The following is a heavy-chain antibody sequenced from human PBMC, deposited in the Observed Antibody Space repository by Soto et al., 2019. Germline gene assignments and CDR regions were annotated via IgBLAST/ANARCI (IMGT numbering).Heavy chain of an antibody. CDR1: GFPFSSYG. J-gene: IGHJ4*02. D-gene: IGHD1-26*01. Sequence: GGSLSLSCAASGFPFSSYGMSWVRQAPGKGLEWVANIKQDGSEKYYVDSVKGRFTISRDNAKNSLYLQMNSLRAEDTAVYYCARDRALLYWGQGTLVTVSS. V-gene: IGHV3-7*05. CDR2: IKQDGSEK. CDR3: ARDRALLY.